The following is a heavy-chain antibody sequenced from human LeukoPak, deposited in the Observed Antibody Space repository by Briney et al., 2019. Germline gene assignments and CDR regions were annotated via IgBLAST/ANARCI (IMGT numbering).Heavy chain of an antibody. CDR3: ARAAPYSSSSDFDY. CDR1: GYTFTSYG. J-gene: IGHJ4*02. CDR2: ISAYNGNT. Sequence: ASVKVSCKASGYTFTSYGISWVRQAPGQGLQWMAWISAYNGNTNYAQKLQGRVTMTTDTSTSTAYMELRSLRSDDTAVYYCARAAPYSSSSDFDYWGQGTLVTVSS. V-gene: IGHV1-18*01. D-gene: IGHD6-6*01.